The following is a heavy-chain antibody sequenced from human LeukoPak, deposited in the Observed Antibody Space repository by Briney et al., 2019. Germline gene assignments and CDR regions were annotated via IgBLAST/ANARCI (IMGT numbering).Heavy chain of an antibody. CDR3: ASCGDRLLAPRGWFDP. Sequence: GGSLRLSCAASGFTFSSYAMSWVRQAPGKGLEWVSAISGSGGSTYYADSVKGRFTISRDNSKNTLYLQMNSLRAEDTAVYYCASCGDRLLAPRGWFDPWGQGTLVTVSS. D-gene: IGHD4-17*01. CDR2: ISGSGGST. V-gene: IGHV3-23*01. J-gene: IGHJ5*02. CDR1: GFTFSSYA.